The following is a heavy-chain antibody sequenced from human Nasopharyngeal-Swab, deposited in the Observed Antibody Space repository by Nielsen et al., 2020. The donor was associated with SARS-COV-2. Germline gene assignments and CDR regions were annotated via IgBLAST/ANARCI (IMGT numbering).Heavy chain of an antibody. CDR1: GFTFSSYA. D-gene: IGHD2-2*01. J-gene: IGHJ5*02. CDR2: ISGSGGST. V-gene: IGHV3-23*01. Sequence: GGSLRLSCPASGFTFSSYAMSWVRQAPGKGLEWVSAISGSGGSTYYADSVKGRFTISRDNAKNSLYLQMNSLRAEDTAVYYCAREYCSSTSCYGDWFDPWGQGTLVTVSS. CDR3: AREYCSSTSCYGDWFDP.